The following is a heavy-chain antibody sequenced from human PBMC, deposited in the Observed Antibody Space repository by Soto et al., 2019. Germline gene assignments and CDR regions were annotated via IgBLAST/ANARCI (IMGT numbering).Heavy chain of an antibody. D-gene: IGHD6-13*01. CDR3: ARSYSRYVFDWFDP. CDR1: GGYIGSYY. CDR2: IYYSGST. J-gene: IGHJ5*02. Sequence: SETLSLTCTVSGGYIGSYYWSWIRQPPGKGLEWIGYIYYSGSTNHNPSLKSRVTISVDTSKNQFSLKLSSVTAADTAVYYCARSYSRYVFDWFDPWGQGTLVTVS. V-gene: IGHV4-59*01.